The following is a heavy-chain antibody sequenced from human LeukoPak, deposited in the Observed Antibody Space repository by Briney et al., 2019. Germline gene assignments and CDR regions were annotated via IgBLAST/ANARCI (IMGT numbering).Heavy chain of an antibody. J-gene: IGHJ2*01. CDR1: RFTFEHYA. D-gene: IGHD6-25*01. Sequence: PGGSLRLSCAASRFTFEHYAMHWVRQTPGKGLEWVSGISWNSYYIGYADSVKGRFTISRDNAKNSLYLQMNSLRDEDTALYYCAKGTGYTSGWYWYFDLWGRGTLVTVSS. CDR2: ISWNSYYI. V-gene: IGHV3-9*01. CDR3: AKGTGYTSGWYWYFDL.